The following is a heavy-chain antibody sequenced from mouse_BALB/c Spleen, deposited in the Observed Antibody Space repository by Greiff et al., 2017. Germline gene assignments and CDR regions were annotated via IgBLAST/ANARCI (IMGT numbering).Heavy chain of an antibody. CDR1: GYTFSSYW. Sequence: VQLQQSGAELMKPGASVKISCKATGYTFSSYWIEWVKQRPGHGLEWIGEILPGSGSTNYNEKFKGKATFTADTSSNTAYMQLSSLTSEDSAVYYCARSGGSYAMDYWGQGTSVTVSS. J-gene: IGHJ4*01. V-gene: IGHV1-9*01. D-gene: IGHD1-1*02. CDR2: ILPGSGST. CDR3: ARSGGSYAMDY.